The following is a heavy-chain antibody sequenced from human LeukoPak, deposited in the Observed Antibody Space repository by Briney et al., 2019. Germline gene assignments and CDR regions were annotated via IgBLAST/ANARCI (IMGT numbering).Heavy chain of an antibody. Sequence: SETLSLTCAVYGGSFSGYYWSWIRQPPGKGLEWIGEINHGGSTNYNPSLKSRVTISVDTSKSQFSLKLSSVTAADTAVYYCARGPRHFQHWGQGTLVTVSS. J-gene: IGHJ1*01. CDR2: INHGGST. CDR3: ARGPRHFQH. V-gene: IGHV4-34*01. CDR1: GGSFSGYY.